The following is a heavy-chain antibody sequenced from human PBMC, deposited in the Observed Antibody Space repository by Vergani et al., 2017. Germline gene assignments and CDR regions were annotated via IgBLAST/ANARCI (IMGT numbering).Heavy chain of an antibody. CDR1: GGSVSSGSYY. V-gene: IGHV4-61*10. D-gene: IGHD3-3*01. J-gene: IGHJ6*03. CDR3: GRAYDFWSGFSFGYYYYYMDV. CDR2: IYYSGST. Sequence: QVQLQESGPGLVKPSETLSLTCTVSGGSVSSGSYYWSWIRQPAGKGLEWIGYIYYSGSTNYNPSLKSRVTISVDTSKNQFSLKLSSVTAADTAVYYCGRAYDFWSGFSFGYYYYYMDVWGKGTTVTVSS.